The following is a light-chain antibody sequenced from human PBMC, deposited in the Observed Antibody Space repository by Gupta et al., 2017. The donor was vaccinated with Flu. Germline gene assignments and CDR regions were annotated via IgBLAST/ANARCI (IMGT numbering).Light chain of an antibody. Sequence: ATLSVAPGERATLSCRASQSVRINLAWYQQKPGQAPRLLIYGAASRGAGIPARFSGSGGGTEFTLTISSRQSEDFAVYYCQQYNNWPPITFGGGTTVEIK. CDR2: GAA. J-gene: IGKJ4*01. V-gene: IGKV3-15*01. CDR1: QSVRIN. CDR3: QQYNNWPPIT.